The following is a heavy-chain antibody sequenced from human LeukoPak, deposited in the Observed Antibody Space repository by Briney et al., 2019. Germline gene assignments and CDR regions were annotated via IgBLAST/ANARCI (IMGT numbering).Heavy chain of an antibody. CDR3: ARGVKILTGYLQYYYYIDV. CDR1: GDSVSSNSAA. V-gene: IGHV6-1*01. Sequence: SQTLSLTCAISGDSVSSNSAAWNWIRQSPSRGLEWLGRTYYKSKWYNDYAVSVKSRMTINPDTSKNQFSLQLNSVIPEDTAVYYCARGVKILTGYLQYYYYIDVWGKGTTVTVSS. CDR2: TYYKSKWYN. J-gene: IGHJ6*03. D-gene: IGHD3-9*01.